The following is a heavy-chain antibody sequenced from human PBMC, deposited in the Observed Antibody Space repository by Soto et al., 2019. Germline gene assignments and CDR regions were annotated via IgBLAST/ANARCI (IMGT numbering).Heavy chain of an antibody. Sequence: SETLSLTCTVSGDSMTKYYWSWIRQTAGKGLEWIGRVYMSGSTNYNPSLKSRVTMSIDTSNNHFSLDLKSVTAADTAVYYCARTVGAAYHFDFWGQGALVTVSS. D-gene: IGHD1-26*01. CDR3: ARTVGAAYHFDF. CDR1: GDSMTKYY. V-gene: IGHV4-4*07. J-gene: IGHJ4*02. CDR2: VYMSGST.